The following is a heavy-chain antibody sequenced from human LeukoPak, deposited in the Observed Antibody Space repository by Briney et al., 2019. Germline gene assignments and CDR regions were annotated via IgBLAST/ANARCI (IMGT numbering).Heavy chain of an antibody. J-gene: IGHJ3*02. CDR3: ARVQQQLVRSAFDI. Sequence: ASVKVSCKASGYTFTGYYMHWVRQAPGRGLEWMGWINPNSGGTNYAQKFQGRVTMTRDTSISTAYMELSRLRSDDTAVYYCARVQQQLVRSAFDIWGQGTMVTVSS. CDR1: GYTFTGYY. CDR2: INPNSGGT. D-gene: IGHD6-13*01. V-gene: IGHV1-2*02.